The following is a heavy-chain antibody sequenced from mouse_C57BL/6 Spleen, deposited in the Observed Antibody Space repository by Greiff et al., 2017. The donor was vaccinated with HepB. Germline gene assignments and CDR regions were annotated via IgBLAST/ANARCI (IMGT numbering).Heavy chain of an antibody. J-gene: IGHJ2*01. Sequence: EVQGVESGGGLVKPGGSLKLSCAASGFTFSDYGMHWVRQAPEKGLEWVAYISSGSSTIYYADTVKGRFTISRDNAKNTLFLQMTSLRSEDTAMYYCARKFGVDYYGSGVDYWGQGTTLTVSS. CDR3: ARKFGVDYYGSGVDY. D-gene: IGHD1-1*01. V-gene: IGHV5-17*01. CDR2: ISSGSSTI. CDR1: GFTFSDYG.